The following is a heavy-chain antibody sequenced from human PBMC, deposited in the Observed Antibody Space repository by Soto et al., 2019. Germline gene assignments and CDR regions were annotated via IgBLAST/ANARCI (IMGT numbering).Heavy chain of an antibody. CDR2: IGGGDDI. J-gene: IGHJ3*01. D-gene: IGHD3-3*02. CDR3: AKDSISYNGIYDAFDV. CDR1: GFTFSNYA. V-gene: IGHV3-23*01. Sequence: VHLLESGGGLVQPGGSLRLSCEASGFTFSNYAMAWVRQTPGEGPEWVSTIGGGDDIFYAESVQGRFIISRDDSRSPMYLEMDNRRVEDTAIYFCAKDSISYNGIYDAFDVWGQGTVVTVSS.